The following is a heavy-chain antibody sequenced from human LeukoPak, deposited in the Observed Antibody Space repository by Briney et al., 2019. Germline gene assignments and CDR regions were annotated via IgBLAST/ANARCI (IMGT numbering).Heavy chain of an antibody. J-gene: IGHJ4*02. CDR3: ATMVQGVHTYFGS. V-gene: IGHV4-59*01. CDR2: IHSNGGA. D-gene: IGHD3-10*01. Sequence: SETLSLTCTVSGGSISNYYWSWIRQPPGKGLEWIGYIHSNGGANYNASLNSRATISRDTSRSQVSLKLTSVTAADTAVYYCATMVQGVHTYFGSWGQGNLVAVSS. CDR1: GGSISNYY.